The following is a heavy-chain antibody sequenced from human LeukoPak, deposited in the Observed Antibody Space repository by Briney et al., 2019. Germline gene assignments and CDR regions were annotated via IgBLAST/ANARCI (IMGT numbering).Heavy chain of an antibody. CDR3: VREPHPYNSDATGYYYHY. Sequence: PGGSLRLLCVASGFIFNSYAMHWVRQAPGKGLECVALVSYDGTTKHYAASVTGRFTISRDNTKNTVYLQMSSLRDEDTAVYYCVREPHPYNSDATGYYYHYWGQGPRVTVSS. CDR2: VSYDGTTK. V-gene: IGHV3-30-3*01. J-gene: IGHJ4*02. CDR1: GFIFNSYA. D-gene: IGHD3-22*01.